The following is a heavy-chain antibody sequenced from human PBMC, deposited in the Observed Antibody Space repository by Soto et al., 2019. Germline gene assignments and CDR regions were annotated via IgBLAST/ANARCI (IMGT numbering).Heavy chain of an antibody. CDR1: GFTFSSYG. J-gene: IGHJ5*02. D-gene: IGHD3-10*01. V-gene: IGHV3-30*18. CDR2: ISYDGGNK. CDR3: AKDEEKARFGELLYDLRGAYNWFDP. Sequence: HPGGSLRLSCAASGFTFSSYGMHWVRQAPGKGLEWVAVISYDGGNKYYADSVKGRFTISRDNSKNTLYLQMNSLRAEDTAVYYCAKDEEKARFGELLYDLRGAYNWFDPWGQGTLVTVSS.